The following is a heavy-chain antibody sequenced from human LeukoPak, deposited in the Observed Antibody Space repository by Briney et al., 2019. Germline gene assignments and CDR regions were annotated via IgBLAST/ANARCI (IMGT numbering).Heavy chain of an antibody. CDR1: GFTFSNFA. CDR2: ISGSGATT. Sequence: GGSLGLSCAASGFTFSNFAMSRVRQAPGKGLEWVSGISGSGATTYYVDSVKGRFTISRDNSKNTVYLQMNSLRAEDTAVYYCAKSSYNSSPNWFDLWGQGTLVTVSS. J-gene: IGHJ5*02. V-gene: IGHV3-23*01. D-gene: IGHD6-13*01. CDR3: AKSSYNSSPNWFDL.